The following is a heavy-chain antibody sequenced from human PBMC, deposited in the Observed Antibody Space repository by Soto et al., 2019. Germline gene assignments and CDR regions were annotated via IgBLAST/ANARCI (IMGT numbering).Heavy chain of an antibody. Sequence: QVQLQESGPGLVKPSQTLSLTCSVSGASLGSGGYYWSWIRQHPGKGLEWIGYIYYSGTVYYNPSLQSRVSISVDTSKNHFALKVTSVPAAATSMYFCARVRVAQTYREGFDYFDPWGPGTLVTVSS. CDR3: ARVRVAQTYREGFDYFDP. V-gene: IGHV4-31*03. CDR1: GASLGSGGYY. J-gene: IGHJ5*02. D-gene: IGHD3-9*01. CDR2: IYYSGTV.